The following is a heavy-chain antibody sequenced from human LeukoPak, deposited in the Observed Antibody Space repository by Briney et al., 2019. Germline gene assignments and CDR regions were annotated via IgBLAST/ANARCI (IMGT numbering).Heavy chain of an antibody. CDR2: IYPGDSDT. Sequence: GESLKISCMPSGYSFATDWIAWVRQVPGKGLEWMGIIYPGDSDTRYSPSFQGQVTISADQSITTAYLQWSSLKASDTAIYYCARRSGGLDYWGQGTLVTVSS. D-gene: IGHD3-10*01. CDR3: ARRSGGLDY. J-gene: IGHJ4*02. V-gene: IGHV5-51*01. CDR1: GYSFATDW.